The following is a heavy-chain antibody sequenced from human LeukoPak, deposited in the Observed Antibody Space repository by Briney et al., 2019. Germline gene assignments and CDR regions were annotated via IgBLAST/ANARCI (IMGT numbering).Heavy chain of an antibody. D-gene: IGHD6-19*01. Sequence: ASETLSLTCTVSGGSISSSDYYWGWVRQPPGKGLEWIGSVFYSGSTYYNPSLKSRVTTSVDTSKNQFSLKLSSVTAADTAVYYCARETYSSGWYVDYWGQGTLVTVSS. CDR2: VFYSGST. CDR3: ARETYSSGWYVDY. J-gene: IGHJ4*02. CDR1: GGSISSSDYY. V-gene: IGHV4-39*02.